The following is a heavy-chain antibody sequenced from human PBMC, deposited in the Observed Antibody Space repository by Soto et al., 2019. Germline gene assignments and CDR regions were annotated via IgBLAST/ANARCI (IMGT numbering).Heavy chain of an antibody. CDR3: ARDRMANRGYYYYGMDV. CDR2: ITKSGDT. CDR1: GFTFSNCV. D-gene: IGHD3-10*01. J-gene: IGHJ6*02. V-gene: IGHV3-23*01. Sequence: PGGSLRLSCETSGFTFSNCVMTWVRQAPGKGLEWVSVITKSGDTDYADSVKGRFTISRDNAKNTLYLQMNSLRAEDTAVYYCARDRMANRGYYYYGMDVWGQGTTVTVSS.